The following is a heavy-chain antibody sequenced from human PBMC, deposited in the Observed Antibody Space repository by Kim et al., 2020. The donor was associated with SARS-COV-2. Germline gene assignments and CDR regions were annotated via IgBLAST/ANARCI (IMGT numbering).Heavy chain of an antibody. J-gene: IGHJ4*02. D-gene: IGHD3-16*01. CDR3: ARGLGVFDY. V-gene: IGHV4-34*01. CDR2: GST. Sequence: GSTNYNPSLKSRVTISVDTSKNQFSLKLSSVTAADTAVYYCARGLGVFDYWGQGTLVTVSS.